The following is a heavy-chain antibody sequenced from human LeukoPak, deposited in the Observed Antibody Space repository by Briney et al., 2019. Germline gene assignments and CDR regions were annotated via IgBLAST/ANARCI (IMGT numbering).Heavy chain of an antibody. CDR3: TSPAHDFDIWSGYYSL. D-gene: IGHD3-3*01. Sequence: PGGSLRLSCSVSGFTFSDSAIRWVRHAAGKGLEWVGRIRSKTKSAETAYAASVKGRSTISRDDSKDTAYLQMNSLKPEDTAVYYCTSPAHDFDIWSGYYSLWGHGTQVTVSS. CDR2: IRSKTKSAET. V-gene: IGHV3-73*01. J-gene: IGHJ4*01. CDR1: GFTFSDSA.